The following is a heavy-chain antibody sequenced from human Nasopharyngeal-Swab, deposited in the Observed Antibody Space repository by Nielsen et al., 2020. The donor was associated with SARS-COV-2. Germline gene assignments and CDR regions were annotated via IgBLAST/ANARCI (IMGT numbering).Heavy chain of an antibody. CDR2: IYYSGST. V-gene: IGHV4-39*07. J-gene: IGHJ5*02. D-gene: IGHD2-2*01. CDR3: ARVYVVVAPAATNWFDP. Sequence: RQAPGKGLEWIGSIYYSGSTYYNPSLKSRVTISVDTSKNQFSLKLSSVTAADTAVYYCARVYVVVAPAATNWFDPWGQGTLVTVSS.